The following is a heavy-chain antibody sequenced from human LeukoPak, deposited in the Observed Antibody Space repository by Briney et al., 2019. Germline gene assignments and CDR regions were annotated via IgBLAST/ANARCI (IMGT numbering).Heavy chain of an antibody. V-gene: IGHV4-34*01. Sequence: SETLSLTCTVYGGSFSSYYWAWIRQAPGKGLEWIGEINPGGGTNYNPSLKSRVTMSKDTCKEYFSLKLSSVTAADTAVYYCVTRTDWGQGTLVTVSS. CDR3: VTRTD. D-gene: IGHD1-14*01. CDR1: GGSFSSYY. J-gene: IGHJ4*02. CDR2: INPGGGT.